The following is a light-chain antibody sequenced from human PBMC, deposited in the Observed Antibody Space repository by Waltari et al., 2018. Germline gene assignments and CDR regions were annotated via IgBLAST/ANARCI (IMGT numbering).Light chain of an antibody. Sequence: DIQMTQSPSTLSASVGDRVTITCRASQSISTWLDWYQQKPGKAPKLLIYKASNLESGVPSRFSGSGSATEFTLTISSLQPDDFASYYCHTYNSFSPWTFGQGTKVEIK. V-gene: IGKV1-5*03. CDR2: KAS. CDR1: QSISTW. J-gene: IGKJ1*01. CDR3: HTYNSFSPWT.